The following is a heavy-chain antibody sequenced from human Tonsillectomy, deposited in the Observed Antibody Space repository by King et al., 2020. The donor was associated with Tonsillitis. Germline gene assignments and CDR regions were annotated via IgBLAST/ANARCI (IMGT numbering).Heavy chain of an antibody. CDR1: GFTFRNAW. Sequence: VQLVESGGGLVKPGGSLRLSCAASGFTFRNAWMTWVRQAPGKGLEWVGRIKSKTEGGTTDYAAPVKGRFSISRDDSKNMLYLQMNSLKPEDTAVYYCTEVFFLPVLSGYDILAGPMGSWGQGTLVTVSS. CDR3: TEVFFLPVLSGYDILAGPMGS. V-gene: IGHV3-15*01. D-gene: IGHD3-9*01. CDR2: IKSKTEGGTT. J-gene: IGHJ5*02.